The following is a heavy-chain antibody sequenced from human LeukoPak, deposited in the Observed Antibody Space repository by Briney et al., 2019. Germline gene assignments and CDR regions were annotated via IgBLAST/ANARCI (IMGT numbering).Heavy chain of an antibody. CDR3: GRDSVEMGTIHSDY. D-gene: IGHD5-24*01. CDR1: GGSISSSNYF. J-gene: IGHJ4*02. Sequence: SETLSLTCTVSGGSISSSNYFWGWIRQAPGKGLEWIGSIYYSGSTYYNPSLKSRVTISADMSKNQFSLRLYSVTAADTAVYYCGRDSVEMGTIHSDYWGQGTLVLVSS. V-gene: IGHV4-39*07. CDR2: IYYSGST.